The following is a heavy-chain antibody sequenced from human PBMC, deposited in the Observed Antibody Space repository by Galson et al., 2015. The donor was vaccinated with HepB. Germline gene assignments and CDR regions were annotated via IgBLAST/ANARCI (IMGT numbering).Heavy chain of an antibody. V-gene: IGHV3-20*04. CDR3: ARAEFDSSGYPYYFDY. Sequence: SLRLSCAASGFTFDDYGMSWVRQAPGKGLEWVSGINWNGGSTGYADSVKGRFTISRDNAKNSLYLQMNSLRAEDTALYYCARAEFDSSGYPYYFDYWGQGTLVTVSS. D-gene: IGHD3-22*01. CDR2: INWNGGST. J-gene: IGHJ4*02. CDR1: GFTFDDYG.